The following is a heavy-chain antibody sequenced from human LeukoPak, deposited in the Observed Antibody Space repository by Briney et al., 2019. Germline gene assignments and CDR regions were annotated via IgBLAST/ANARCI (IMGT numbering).Heavy chain of an antibody. J-gene: IGHJ4*02. Sequence: SETLSLTCAVYGGSFSGYYWSWIRQPPGKGLEWIGEINHSGSTNYNPSLKSRVTISVDTSKNQFSLKLSSVTAADTAVYYCAGGTYSSSFFDYWGQGTLVTVSS. CDR1: GGSFSGYY. CDR3: AGGTYSSSFFDY. CDR2: INHSGST. V-gene: IGHV4-34*01. D-gene: IGHD6-6*01.